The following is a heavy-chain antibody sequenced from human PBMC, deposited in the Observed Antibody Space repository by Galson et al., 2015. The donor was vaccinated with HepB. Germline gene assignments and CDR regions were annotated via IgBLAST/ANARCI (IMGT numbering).Heavy chain of an antibody. CDR1: GYTFTSYG. CDR3: ARDSGGQFYYYYYYMDV. V-gene: IGHV1-18*01. J-gene: IGHJ6*03. Sequence: SVKVSCKASGYTFTSYGISWVRQAPGQGLEWMGWISAYNGNTNYAQKLQGRVTMTTDTSTSTAYMELRSLRSDDTAVYYCARDSGGQFYYYYYYMDVWGKGTTVTVSS. D-gene: IGHD3-10*01. CDR2: ISAYNGNT.